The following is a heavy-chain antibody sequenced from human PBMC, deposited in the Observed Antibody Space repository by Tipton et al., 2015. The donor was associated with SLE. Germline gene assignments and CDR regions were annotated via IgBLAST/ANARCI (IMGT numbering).Heavy chain of an antibody. CDR1: GFTFSSYE. V-gene: IGHV3-48*03. D-gene: IGHD7-27*01. CDR3: AREAATAPWGGFMLYYGMDV. Sequence: SLRLSCAASGFTFSSYEMNWVRQAPGKGLEWVSYISSSGSTIYYADSVKGRFTISRDNAKNFLYLRMDTLRRDDTATYFCAREAATAPWGGFMLYYGMDVWGPGTTVTVSS. CDR2: ISSSGSTI. J-gene: IGHJ6*02.